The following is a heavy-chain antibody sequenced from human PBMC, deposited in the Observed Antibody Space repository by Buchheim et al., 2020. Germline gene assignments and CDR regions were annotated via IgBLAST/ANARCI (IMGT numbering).Heavy chain of an antibody. CDR1: GFTFSSYA. D-gene: IGHD6-19*01. V-gene: IGHV3-23*01. CDR2: ISGPGVYT. J-gene: IGHJ4*01. Sequence: EVQLLESGGGLVQPGGSLRLSCAVSGFTFSSYAMSWVRQAPGKGLERVSGISGPGVYTYYVDSAKGRFTIFRDNSQNTLYLQMNSLRAEDTAVYYCAKVSSGSSMSPVDYWGHGTL. CDR3: AKVSSGSSMSPVDY.